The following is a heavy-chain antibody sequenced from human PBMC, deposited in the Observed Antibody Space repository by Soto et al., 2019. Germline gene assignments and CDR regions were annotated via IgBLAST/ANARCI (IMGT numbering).Heavy chain of an antibody. CDR1: GGSISSSSYY. CDR2: IYYSGST. Sequence: SETLSLTCTVSGGSISSSSYYWGWIRQPPGKGLEWIGSIYYSGSTYYNPSLKSRVTISVDTSKNQFSLKLSSVTAADTAVYYCARHLPKGGVPRWYFDYWGQGTLVTVSS. D-gene: IGHD3-16*01. V-gene: IGHV4-39*01. CDR3: ARHLPKGGVPRWYFDY. J-gene: IGHJ4*02.